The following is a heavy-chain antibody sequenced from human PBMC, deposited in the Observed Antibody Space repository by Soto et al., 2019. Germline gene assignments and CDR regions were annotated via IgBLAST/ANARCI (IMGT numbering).Heavy chain of an antibody. CDR3: AREFDYYYDSSGSLDY. V-gene: IGHV5-51*01. CDR2: IYPGDSDT. J-gene: IGHJ4*02. CDR1: GYSVTSYW. Sequence: RGESLKISCNGSGYSVTSYWIGWVRQMPGKGLEWMGIIYPGDSDTRYSPSFQGQVTISADKSISTAYLQWSSLKASDTAMYYCAREFDYYYDSSGSLDYWGQGTLVTVSS. D-gene: IGHD3-22*01.